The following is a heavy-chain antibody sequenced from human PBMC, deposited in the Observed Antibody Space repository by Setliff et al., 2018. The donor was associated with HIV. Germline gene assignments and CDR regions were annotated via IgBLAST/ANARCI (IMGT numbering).Heavy chain of an antibody. CDR3: TKEYHTAATGTRVANYFDY. V-gene: IGHV1-46*01. J-gene: IGHJ4*02. CDR2: INPSDGTT. Sequence: ASVKVSCKASGYTFTSCFMHWVRQAPGRGLEYMGIINPSDGTTDYTQKFQDRVTITRDTSTSTVYMEMSSLRSEDTAIYYCTKEYHTAATGTRVANYFDYWGQGTLVTVSS. CDR1: GYTFTSCF. D-gene: IGHD6-13*01.